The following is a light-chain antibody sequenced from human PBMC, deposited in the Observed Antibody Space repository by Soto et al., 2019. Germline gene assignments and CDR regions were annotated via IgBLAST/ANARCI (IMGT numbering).Light chain of an antibody. V-gene: IGKV2D-29*01. Sequence: DVVMTQTPLSLSVTPGQPASISCKSSQSLLHTDGKTYLYWYLQKPGHPPQLLIYEVFNRFSGVPDRFSCSGSGTDFTLKISRVEAEDVGTYSCMQTIPPLLTFGGGTKVEI. CDR3: MQTIPPLLT. CDR2: EVF. CDR1: QSLLHTDGKTY. J-gene: IGKJ4*01.